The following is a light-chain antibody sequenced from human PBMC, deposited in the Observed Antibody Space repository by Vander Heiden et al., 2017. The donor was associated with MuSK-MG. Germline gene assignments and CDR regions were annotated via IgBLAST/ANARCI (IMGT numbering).Light chain of an antibody. CDR1: QIVSSSF. CDR2: GAS. Sequence: EVVLTQSPGTLSLSRGGRATLSCRASQIVSSSFLTWYQQIPGQAPRLLIYGASNRATGIPDRFSGSGSGTDFTLTISRLEPEDSAVYFCQQVGTSPFSFGQGTKLEIK. V-gene: IGKV3-20*01. J-gene: IGKJ2*03. CDR3: QQVGTSPFS.